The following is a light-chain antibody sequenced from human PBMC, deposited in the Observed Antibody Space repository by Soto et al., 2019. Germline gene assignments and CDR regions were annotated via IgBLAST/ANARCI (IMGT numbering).Light chain of an antibody. CDR2: ALS. CDR1: RGLFDRDDGNTY. CDR3: MQRSNWPFSIT. Sequence: EIVMTQAPLSLSVTPGEPASISCRSSRGLFDRDDGNTYLDWYLKKPGQSPQLLIYALSYRASGVPDRFSGSGSGTDFTLKISRVEAEDVGVYYCMQRSNWPFSITFGQGTRLEIK. J-gene: IGKJ5*01. V-gene: IGKV2-40*01.